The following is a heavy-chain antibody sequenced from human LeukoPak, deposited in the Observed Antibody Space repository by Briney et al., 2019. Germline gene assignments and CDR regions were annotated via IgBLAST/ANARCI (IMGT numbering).Heavy chain of an antibody. J-gene: IGHJ4*02. CDR1: GGSISSSSYY. Sequence: SETLSLTCTVSGGSISSSSYYWGWIRQPPGKGLEWIGSIYYSGSTYYNPSLKSRVTISVDTSKNQFSLKLSSVTAADTAVYYCARDTGSGVDYWGQGKLVTVAS. V-gene: IGHV4-39*07. D-gene: IGHD2-15*01. CDR2: IYYSGST. CDR3: ARDTGSGVDY.